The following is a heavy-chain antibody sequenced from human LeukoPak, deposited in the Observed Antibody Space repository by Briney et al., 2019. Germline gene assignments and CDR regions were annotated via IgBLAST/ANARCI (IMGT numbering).Heavy chain of an antibody. CDR3: ARGPYQLPDYDFWRAFPSYMDV. J-gene: IGHJ6*03. CDR2: IGSGGRTK. D-gene: IGHD3-3*01. V-gene: IGHV3-74*01. Sequence: GGSLRLSCAASRFNLGQYWMHWVRQVPGKGLVWVSRIGSGGRTKNYADSVKGRFTISRDGAQLYLQMNSLRAEDTAVYYCARGPYQLPDYDFWRAFPSYMDVWGKGTTVTVTS. CDR1: RFNLGQYW.